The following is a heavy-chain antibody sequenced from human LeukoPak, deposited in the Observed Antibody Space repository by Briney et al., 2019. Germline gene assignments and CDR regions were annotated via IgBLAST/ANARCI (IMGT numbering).Heavy chain of an antibody. J-gene: IGHJ6*04. CDR2: MNPNSGNT. D-gene: IGHD3-3*02. Sequence: ASVKVSCKASGYTFTSYDINWVRQATGQGLEWMGWMNPNSGNTGYAQKFQGRVTITRNTSISTAYMELSSLRSEDTAVYYCARVDKGPLSIFGGLDVWGKGTTVTVSS. V-gene: IGHV1-8*03. CDR1: GYTFTSYD. CDR3: ARVDKGPLSIFGGLDV.